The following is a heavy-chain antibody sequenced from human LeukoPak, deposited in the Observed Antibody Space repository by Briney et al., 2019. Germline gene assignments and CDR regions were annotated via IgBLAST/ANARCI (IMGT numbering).Heavy chain of an antibody. Sequence: GGSLRLSCAASGFTFSSYGMHWVRQAPGKGLEWVAVISYDGSNKYYADSVKGRFTTSRDNSKNTLYLQMNSLRAEDTAVYYCAKVDENSSGRQFFDYWGQGTLVTVSS. CDR1: GFTFSSYG. CDR3: AKVDENSSGRQFFDY. D-gene: IGHD6-19*01. J-gene: IGHJ4*02. CDR2: ISYDGSNK. V-gene: IGHV3-30*18.